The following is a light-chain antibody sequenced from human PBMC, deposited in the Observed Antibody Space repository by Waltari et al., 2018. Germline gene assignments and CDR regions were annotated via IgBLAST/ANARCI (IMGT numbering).Light chain of an antibody. CDR3: QTWGTGIHVV. J-gene: IGLJ2*01. V-gene: IGLV4-69*01. CDR2: LNSDSSH. CDR1: SGNSSYA. Sequence: QLVLTQSPSASASLGASVKRTCTLSSGNSSYAIAWHQQQPEKGPWSLIKLNSDSSHSKGDGIPDRFSCSSSGAEPYLSIASLQSEDDAYYYCQTWGTGIHVVFCGWTKLTVL.